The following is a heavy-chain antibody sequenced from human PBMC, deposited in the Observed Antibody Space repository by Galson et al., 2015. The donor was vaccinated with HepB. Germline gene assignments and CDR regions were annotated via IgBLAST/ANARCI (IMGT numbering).Heavy chain of an antibody. CDR3: ARDPGYSGYDSPIDY. CDR2: IIPIFGTA. CDR1: GGTFSSYA. Sequence: SVKVSCKASGGTFSSYAISWVRQAPGQGLEWMGGIIPIFGTANYAQKFQGRVTITADESTSTAYMELSSLRSEDTAVYYCARDPGYSGYDSPIDYWGQGTLVTVSS. V-gene: IGHV1-69*13. D-gene: IGHD5-12*01. J-gene: IGHJ4*02.